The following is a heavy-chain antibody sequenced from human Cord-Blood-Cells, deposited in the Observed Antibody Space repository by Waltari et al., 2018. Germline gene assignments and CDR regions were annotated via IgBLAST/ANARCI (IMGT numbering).Heavy chain of an antibody. Sequence: QVQLVQSGAEVKKPGSSVKVSCKASGGTFSSSAISWVRPAPGQGLEWMGRVSQILGITNYAKRSQGRVTITADKSTGTAYMELSSVGSEDTAVYCCASTSGLGAPEGPQLADAFDIWGQGTMVTVSS. D-gene: IGHD6-6*01. V-gene: IGHV1-69*09. CDR2: VSQILGIT. CDR1: GGTFSSSA. CDR3: ASTSGLGAPEGPQLADAFDI. J-gene: IGHJ3*02.